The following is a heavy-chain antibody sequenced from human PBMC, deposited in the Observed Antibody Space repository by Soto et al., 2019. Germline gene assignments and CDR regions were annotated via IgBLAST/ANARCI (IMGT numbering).Heavy chain of an antibody. D-gene: IGHD2-2*01. J-gene: IGHJ5*02. V-gene: IGHV4-59*12. Sequence: PSETLSLTCTVSGGSISSYYWSWIRQPPGKGLEWIGYIYYSGSTNYNPSLKSRVTISVDTSKNQFSLKLSSVTAADTAVYYCAREVIVVVPAVTTYNWFDPWGQGTLVTVSS. CDR3: AREVIVVVPAVTTYNWFDP. CDR2: IYYSGST. CDR1: GGSISSYY.